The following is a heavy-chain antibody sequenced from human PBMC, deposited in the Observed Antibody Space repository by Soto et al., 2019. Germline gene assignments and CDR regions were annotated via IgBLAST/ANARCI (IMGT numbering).Heavy chain of an antibody. CDR2: FPQDGSDG. V-gene: IGHV3-7*03. CDR3: ARDHLILPAHDFFYGSDV. Sequence: DVQLKESGGGLVQPGQSLRLSCEVSGFTLSMYSMTWVRQAPGKGLEWVAKFPQDGSDGHYLDSVKGRFTISRDNAKNSVYLQMNSLRADDTAVYYCARDHLILPAHDFFYGSDVWGQGAKVTVSS. D-gene: IGHD2-21*02. CDR1: GFTLSMYS. J-gene: IGHJ6*02.